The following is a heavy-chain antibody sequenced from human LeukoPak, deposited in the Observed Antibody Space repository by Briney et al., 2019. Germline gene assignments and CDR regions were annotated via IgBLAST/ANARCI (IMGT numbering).Heavy chain of an antibody. D-gene: IGHD6-13*01. Sequence: SETLSLTCTVSGGSISSSYWSWIRQPPGKGLEWIGYIYYSGSTNYNPSLKSRVTTSVDTSKNQFSLKLSSVTAADTAVYYCASAGSSWIFDAFDIWGQGTMVTVSS. CDR3: ASAGSSWIFDAFDI. CDR1: GGSISSSY. V-gene: IGHV4-59*08. CDR2: IYYSGST. J-gene: IGHJ3*02.